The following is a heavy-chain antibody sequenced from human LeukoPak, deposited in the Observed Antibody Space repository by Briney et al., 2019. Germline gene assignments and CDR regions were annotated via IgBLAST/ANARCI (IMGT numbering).Heavy chain of an antibody. Sequence: SETLSLTCTVSAASFISSSHHWGWIRQSPGKGLEWIGTVYYGRTTYYNPSLDGRVTISLDTSANHFSLQLNSVTAADTAVYYCVRHDGRGGATMGAFDSWGQGSLVTVSS. CDR2: VYYGRTT. V-gene: IGHV4-39*01. J-gene: IGHJ5*01. CDR1: AASFISSSHH. D-gene: IGHD5-12*01. CDR3: VRHDGRGGATMGAFDS.